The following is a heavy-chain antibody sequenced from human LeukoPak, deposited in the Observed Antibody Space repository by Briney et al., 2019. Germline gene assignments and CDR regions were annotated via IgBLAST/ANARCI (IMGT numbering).Heavy chain of an antibody. V-gene: IGHV4-59*12. Sequence: PSETLSLTCTVSGGSINRYFWSWIRQPPGKGLEWIGYIYHSGSTYYNPSLKSRVTISVDTSKNQFSLKLSSVTAADSAVYYCARGSTYYYGSGSYYYNYWGQGTLVTVSS. CDR1: GGSINRYF. CDR3: ARGSTYYYGSGSYYYNY. J-gene: IGHJ4*02. D-gene: IGHD3-10*01. CDR2: IYHSGST.